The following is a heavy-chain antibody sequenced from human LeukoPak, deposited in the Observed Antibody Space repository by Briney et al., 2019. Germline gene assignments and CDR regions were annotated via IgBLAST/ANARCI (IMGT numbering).Heavy chain of an antibody. Sequence: GASVKVSCKASGYTFTGYYMHWVRQAPGQGLEWMGWINPNSGGTNYAQKFQGRVTMTRDTSISTAYMELSRLRSDDTAVYYCARALPGGYYSVDYWGQGTLVTVSS. CDR2: INPNSGGT. J-gene: IGHJ4*02. CDR3: ARALPGGYYSVDY. V-gene: IGHV1-2*02. CDR1: GYTFTGYY. D-gene: IGHD1-26*01.